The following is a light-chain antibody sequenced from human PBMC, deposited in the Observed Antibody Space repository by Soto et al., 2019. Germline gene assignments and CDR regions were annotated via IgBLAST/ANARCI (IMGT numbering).Light chain of an antibody. CDR3: SSYTDSSNYV. Sequence: QSVLTQPPSASGSPGQSVTISCSGTKNDIGVYDFVSWYQHHPGKAPRLIIYEVVQRPSGVPDRFSGSKSGNTASLTVSGLHAADEAYYYCSSYTDSSNYVFGTGTKLTVL. J-gene: IGLJ1*01. V-gene: IGLV2-8*01. CDR1: KNDIGVYDF. CDR2: EVV.